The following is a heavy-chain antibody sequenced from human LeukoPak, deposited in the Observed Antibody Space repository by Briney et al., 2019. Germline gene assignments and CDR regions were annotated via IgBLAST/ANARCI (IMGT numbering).Heavy chain of an antibody. D-gene: IGHD3-9*01. J-gene: IGHJ4*02. Sequence: SQTLSLTCTVSGGSITRGGYYCSWIRQSPGKGLEWIGYVAYTGSTNYNPSLSSRVIMSVDTSRNQFSLRLSSATAADTAVYYCARGGYYDILTGRTVSLTYFDYWGQGTLVTVSS. CDR1: GGSITRGGYY. V-gene: IGHV4-30-4*01. CDR3: ARGGYYDILTGRTVSLTYFDY. CDR2: VAYTGST.